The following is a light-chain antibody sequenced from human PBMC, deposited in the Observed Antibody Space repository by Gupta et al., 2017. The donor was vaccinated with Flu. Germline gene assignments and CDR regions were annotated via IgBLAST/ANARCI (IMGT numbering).Light chain of an antibody. V-gene: IGKV3-20*01. CDR3: QQYGTSPQT. Sequence: ERATLFCRASQSVSSSYLAWYQHKPGQAPRLLIYGASSRATGIPDRFSGSGSGTDFTLTISRLEPEDFAVYYCQQYGTSPQTFGQGTKLEFE. CDR1: QSVSSSY. J-gene: IGKJ2*01. CDR2: GAS.